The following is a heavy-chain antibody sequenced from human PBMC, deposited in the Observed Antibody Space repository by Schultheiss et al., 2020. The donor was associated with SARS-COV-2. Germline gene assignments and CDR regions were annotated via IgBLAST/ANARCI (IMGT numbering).Heavy chain of an antibody. CDR1: GYTFTGYY. Sequence: SVKVSCKASGYTFTGYYMHWVRQAPGQGLEWMGGIIPIFGTANYAQKFQGRVTITADESTSTAYMELSSLRSEDTAVYYCARASDRLLPTIEDADWGQGTLVTVSS. V-gene: IGHV1-69*13. CDR2: IIPIFGTA. D-gene: IGHD5-24*01. CDR3: ARASDRLLPTIEDAD. J-gene: IGHJ4*02.